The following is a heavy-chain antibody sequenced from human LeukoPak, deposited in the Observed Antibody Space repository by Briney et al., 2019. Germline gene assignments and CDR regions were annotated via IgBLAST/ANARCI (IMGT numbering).Heavy chain of an antibody. D-gene: IGHD3-22*01. J-gene: IGHJ4*02. CDR2: INHSGST. Sequence: PSEILSLTCAVYGGSFSGHYWTWIRQPPGKGLEWIGEINHSGSTNYNPSLKSRVTISVDTSKNQFSLKVSSVTAADTAVYYCARVTGYMIEDYFDYWGQGTLVTVSS. CDR1: GGSFSGHY. V-gene: IGHV4-34*01. CDR3: ARVTGYMIEDYFDY.